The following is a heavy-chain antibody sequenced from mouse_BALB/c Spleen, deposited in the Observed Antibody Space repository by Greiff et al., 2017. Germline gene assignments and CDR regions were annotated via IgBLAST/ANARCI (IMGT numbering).Heavy chain of an antibody. CDR1: GFTFSSFG. V-gene: IGHV5-17*02. J-gene: IGHJ4*01. Sequence: EVQLVESGGGLVQPGGSRKLSCAASGFTFSSFGMHWVRQAPEKGLEWVAYISSGSSTIYYADTVKGRFTISRDNPKNTLFLQMTSLRSEDTAMYYCARGRDGITSYAMDYWGQGTSVTVSS. CDR2: ISSGSSTI. D-gene: IGHD2-4*01. CDR3: ARGRDGITSYAMDY.